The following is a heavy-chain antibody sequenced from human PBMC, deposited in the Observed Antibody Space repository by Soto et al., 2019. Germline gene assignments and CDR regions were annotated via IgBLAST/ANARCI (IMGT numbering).Heavy chain of an antibody. J-gene: IGHJ3*02. V-gene: IGHV3-33*05. CDR2: IPDDGTYQ. Sequence: QEQLVESGGGVVQPGRSLRLSCAASGFTFSRYGMHWVRQAPGKGLEWVAVIPDDGTYQYYTDSVKDRFTISRDNSKGTLYLQMNYLRAEDTAVYYCVRDDYRDANGFDIWGQGTLVTVSS. D-gene: IGHD3-16*01. CDR3: VRDDYRDANGFDI. CDR1: GFTFSRYG.